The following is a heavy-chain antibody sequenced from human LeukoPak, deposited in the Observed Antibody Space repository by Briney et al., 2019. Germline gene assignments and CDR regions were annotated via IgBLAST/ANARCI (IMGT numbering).Heavy chain of an antibody. V-gene: IGHV4-59*01. D-gene: IGHD1-1*01. Sequence: SVTLSLTCTVSGGSISNYYWSWIRQPPGKGLDWIGYIYYTGTTKYNPSLNSRVTISVDTSKNQFSLELRSVTAADTAVYYCTRVEVHGQSDYWGQGTLVTVSS. CDR3: TRVEVHGQSDY. CDR1: GGSISNYY. J-gene: IGHJ4*02. CDR2: IYYTGTT.